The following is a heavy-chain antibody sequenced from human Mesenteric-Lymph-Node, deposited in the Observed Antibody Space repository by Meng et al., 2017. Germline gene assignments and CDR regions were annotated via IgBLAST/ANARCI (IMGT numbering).Heavy chain of an antibody. V-gene: IGHV3-30*04. CDR3: ARVASPLWSGYLDPFLY. J-gene: IGHJ1*01. Sequence: VLWLGLWGGLSPPGSSLCFACEPSGLTFTSYAFHWVRQGPGKGLEWVAGISYDGSKKDYVESVRGRFTVSRDKSKNTVYLQMSGLRPEDTAVYFCARVASPLWSGYLDPFLYWGRGTLVTVSS. CDR1: GLTFTSYA. CDR2: ISYDGSKK. D-gene: IGHD3-3*01.